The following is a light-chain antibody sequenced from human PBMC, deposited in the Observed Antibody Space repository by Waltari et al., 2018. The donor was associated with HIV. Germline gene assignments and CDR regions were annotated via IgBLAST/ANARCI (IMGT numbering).Light chain of an antibody. J-gene: IGKJ1*01. V-gene: IGKV4-1*01. Sequence: DIVLTQSPESLAVSLGERATIHCKSSQSVLYSSNNKNYLAWYQHKPGQPPKLLIYWASTRESGVPDRFSGSGSGTDFTLTISSLQAEDVAVYYCQQYYSTPRTFGQGTKVEIK. CDR3: QQYYSTPRT. CDR2: WAS. CDR1: QSVLYSSNNKNY.